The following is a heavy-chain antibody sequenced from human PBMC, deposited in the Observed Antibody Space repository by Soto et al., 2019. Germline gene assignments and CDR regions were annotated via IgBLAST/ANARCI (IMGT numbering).Heavy chain of an antibody. V-gene: IGHV1-2*04. CDR1: GYTFTAYY. CDR3: ARANTIRLYYFNMDV. CDR2: INPNSGGT. J-gene: IGHJ6*04. Sequence: ASVKVSCKVSGYTFTAYYIHWVRQGPGRGLEWVGWINPNSGGTYYAQKFQAWSTMTRDTSISTAYLELSGLTSNDTDVYYCARANTIRLYYFNMDVWGKVTTVIVSS. D-gene: IGHD3-22*01.